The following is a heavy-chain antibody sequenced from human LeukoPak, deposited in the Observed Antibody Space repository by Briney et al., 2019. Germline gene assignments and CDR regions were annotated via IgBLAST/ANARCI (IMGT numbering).Heavy chain of an antibody. D-gene: IGHD2-2*02. CDR3: TRESIYCSSSSCYSPYGLGV. CDR2: IRDAGGST. J-gene: IGHJ6*02. CDR1: GFTFSSYA. Sequence: GGSLRLSCAASGFTFSSYAMSWVRYAPGKGLEWVSGIRDAGGSTYYADSAKGRFTISRDNPKNTLFLQMNSLRDDDTAIYYCTRESIYCSSSSCYSPYGLGVWGQGTTVTVSS. V-gene: IGHV3-23*01.